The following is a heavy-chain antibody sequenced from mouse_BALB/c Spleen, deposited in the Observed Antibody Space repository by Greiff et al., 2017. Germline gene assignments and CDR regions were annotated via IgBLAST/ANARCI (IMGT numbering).Heavy chain of an antibody. J-gene: IGHJ2*01. CDR3: ARWGGALDY. V-gene: IGHV1-82*01. D-gene: IGHD1-1*02. CDR2: IYPGDGDT. CDR1: GYAFSSSW. Sequence: QVQLKQSGPELVKPGASVKISCKASGYAFSSSWMNWVKQRPGQGLEWIGRIYPGDGDTNYNGKFKGKATLTADKSSSTAYMQLSSLTSVDSAVYFCARWGGALDYWGQGTTLTVSS.